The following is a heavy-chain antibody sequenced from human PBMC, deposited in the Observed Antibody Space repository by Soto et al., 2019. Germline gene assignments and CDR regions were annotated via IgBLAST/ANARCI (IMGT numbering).Heavy chain of an antibody. V-gene: IGHV1-69*13. CDR2: IIPIFGTA. CDR3: ARESLSGNTYYYDSSGPGPYYYYGMDV. CDR1: GGTFSSYA. Sequence: GASVKVSCKASGGTFSSYAISWVRQAPGQGLEWMGGIIPIFGTANYAQKFQGRVTITADESTSTAYMELSSLRSEDTAVYYCARESLSGNTYYYDSSGPGPYYYYGMDVWGQGTTVTVPS. D-gene: IGHD3-22*01. J-gene: IGHJ6*02.